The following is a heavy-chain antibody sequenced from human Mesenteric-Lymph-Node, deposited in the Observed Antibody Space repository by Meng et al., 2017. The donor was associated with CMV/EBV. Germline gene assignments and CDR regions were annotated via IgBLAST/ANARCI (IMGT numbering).Heavy chain of an antibody. V-gene: IGHV1-18*01. D-gene: IGHD6-13*01. Sequence: ASVNVSCKASGYTFTSYGISWVRQAPGQGLEWMGWISAYNGNTNYAQKLQGRVTMTTDTSTSTAYMELSSLRSEDTAVYYCARDGYSSSLYYYGMDVWGQGTTVTVSS. CDR1: GYTFTSYG. J-gene: IGHJ6*02. CDR3: ARDGYSSSLYYYGMDV. CDR2: ISAYNGNT.